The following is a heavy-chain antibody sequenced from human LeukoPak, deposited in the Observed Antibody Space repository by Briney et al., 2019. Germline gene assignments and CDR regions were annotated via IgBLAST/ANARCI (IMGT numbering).Heavy chain of an antibody. CDR1: GFTFSSYS. J-gene: IGHJ6*02. CDR3: AKARATTDDYYYYGMDV. Sequence: GGSLRLSCAASGFTFSSYSMHWVRQAPGKGLEWVAVISYDGSHKYSADSVKGRFTISRDTSKNTLYLQMNSLRAEDTAVYYCAKARATTDDYYYYGMDVWGQGTTVTVSS. V-gene: IGHV3-30*18. CDR2: ISYDGSHK. D-gene: IGHD1-26*01.